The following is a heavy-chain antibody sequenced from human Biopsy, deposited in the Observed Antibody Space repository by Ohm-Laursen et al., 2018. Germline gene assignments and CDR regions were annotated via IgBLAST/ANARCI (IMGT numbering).Heavy chain of an antibody. CDR3: ARVGAGAPSIDYFDY. Sequence: ETLSLTCTVSGGSIGSFFWSWIRQPPGKGLEWIGYIYYSGSTNYNPSLRSRVTISVDRSKSQFSLELSSVTAADTAVYYCARVGAGAPSIDYFDYWGQGALVTVSS. J-gene: IGHJ4*02. CDR2: IYYSGST. CDR1: GGSIGSFF. V-gene: IGHV4-59*01. D-gene: IGHD1-26*01.